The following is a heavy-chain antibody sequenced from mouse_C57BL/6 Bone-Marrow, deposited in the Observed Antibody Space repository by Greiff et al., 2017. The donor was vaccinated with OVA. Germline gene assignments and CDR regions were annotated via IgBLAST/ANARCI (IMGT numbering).Heavy chain of an antibody. Sequence: EVQGVESGAELVRPGASVKLSCTASGFNIKDDYMHWVKQRPEQGLEWIGWIDSENGDTEYASKFQGKATITADTSSNTAYLQLSSLTSEDTAVYYCTSYGNFDYWGQGTTLTVSS. J-gene: IGHJ2*01. D-gene: IGHD2-1*01. CDR3: TSYGNFDY. V-gene: IGHV14-4*01. CDR2: IDSENGDT. CDR1: GFNIKDDY.